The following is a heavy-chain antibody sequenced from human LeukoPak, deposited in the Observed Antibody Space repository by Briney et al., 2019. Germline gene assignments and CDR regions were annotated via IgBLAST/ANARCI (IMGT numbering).Heavy chain of an antibody. CDR3: ARGSSAYGSGSYYYYYYYMDV. CDR1: GGSISSSSYY. J-gene: IGHJ6*03. V-gene: IGHV4-39*07. CDR2: IYYSGST. D-gene: IGHD3-10*01. Sequence: SETLSLTCTVSGGSISSSSYYWGWIRQPPGKGLEWIGSIYYSGSTYYNPSLKSRVTISVDTSKNQFSLKLSSVTAADTAVYYCARGSSAYGSGSYYYYYYYMDVWGKGTTVTISS.